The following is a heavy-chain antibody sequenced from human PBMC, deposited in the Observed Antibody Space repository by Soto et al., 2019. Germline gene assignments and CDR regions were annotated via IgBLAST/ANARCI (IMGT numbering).Heavy chain of an antibody. CDR1: GFTFDDYA. CDR3: AKAVYYYDSSPPLD. CDR2: ISWNSGSI. Sequence: EVQLVESGGGLVQPGRSLRLSCAASGFTFDDYAMHWVRQAPGKGLEWVSGISWNSGSIGYADSVKGRFTISRDNAKNSLYLQMNSLRAVDTALYYCAKAVYYYDSSPPLDWGQGTLVTVSS. J-gene: IGHJ4*02. V-gene: IGHV3-9*01. D-gene: IGHD3-22*01.